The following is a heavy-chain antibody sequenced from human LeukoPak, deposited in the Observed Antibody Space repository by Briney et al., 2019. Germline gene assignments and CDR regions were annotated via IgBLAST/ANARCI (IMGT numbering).Heavy chain of an antibody. CDR1: GFTFSNAW. J-gene: IGHJ4*02. Sequence: PGGSLRLSCAASGFTFSNAWMSWVRQAPGKGLERVGRIKSKTDGGTTDYAARVKGRFTISRDDSKNTLYLQMNSLKTEETAVYYCTTELEIYDYVWGSYRYDFDYWGQGTLVTVSS. V-gene: IGHV3-15*01. CDR3: TTELEIYDYVWGSYRYDFDY. D-gene: IGHD3-16*02. CDR2: IKSKTDGGTT.